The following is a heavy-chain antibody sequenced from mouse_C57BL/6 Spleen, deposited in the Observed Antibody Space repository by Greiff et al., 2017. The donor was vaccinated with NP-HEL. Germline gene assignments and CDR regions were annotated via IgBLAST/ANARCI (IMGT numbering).Heavy chain of an antibody. V-gene: IGHV1-69*01. Sequence: QVQLKESGAELVMPGASVKLSCKASGYTFTSYWMHWVKQRPGQGLEWIGEIDPSDSYTNYNQKFKGKSTLTVDKSSSTAYMQLSSLTSENSAVYYCARFGVYFDYWGQGTTLTVSS. CDR3: ARFGVYFDY. CDR1: GYTFTSYW. J-gene: IGHJ2*01. D-gene: IGHD3-1*01. CDR2: IDPSDSYT.